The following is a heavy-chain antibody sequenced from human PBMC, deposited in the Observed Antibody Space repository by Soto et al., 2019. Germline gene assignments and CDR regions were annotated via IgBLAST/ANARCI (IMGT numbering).Heavy chain of an antibody. CDR3: ARDLSWGSKWYYYMDV. J-gene: IGHJ6*03. Sequence: EVQLVESGGGLVQPGGSLRLSCAASGFTISGNAMNWVRQAPGRGLEWVSYISSSSTNIHCADSVRGRFTISRDNAKNSLYLQMNSLRDEDTAVYRCARDLSWGSKWYYYMDVWGKGTTVTVSS. CDR2: ISSSSTNI. V-gene: IGHV3-48*02. CDR1: GFTISGNA. D-gene: IGHD3-16*01.